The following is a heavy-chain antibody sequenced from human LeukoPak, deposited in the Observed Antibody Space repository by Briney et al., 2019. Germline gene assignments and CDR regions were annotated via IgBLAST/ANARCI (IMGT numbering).Heavy chain of an antibody. Sequence: SETLSPTCAVYGGSFSGYYWSWIRQPPGKGLEWIGEINHSGSTNYNPSLKSRVTISADTSKNQFSLKLSSVTAADTAVYYCATCGGGIAAAGSLDYWGQGTLVTVSS. V-gene: IGHV4-34*01. CDR1: GGSFSGYY. D-gene: IGHD6-13*01. J-gene: IGHJ4*02. CDR2: INHSGST. CDR3: ATCGGGIAAAGSLDY.